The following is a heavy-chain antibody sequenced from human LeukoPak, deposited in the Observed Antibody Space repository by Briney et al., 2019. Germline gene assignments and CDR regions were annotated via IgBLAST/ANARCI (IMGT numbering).Heavy chain of an antibody. V-gene: IGHV3-21*01. CDR1: GFIFSTYN. CDR3: AKDRLESYGSARYYFDS. D-gene: IGHD5-18*01. Sequence: GGSLRLSCSASGFIFSTYNMNWVRQAPGKALEWVSSITSSSSRTYYADSVKGRYTISRDNAKNSLYLQMDSLRAEDTAVYYCAKDRLESYGSARYYFDSWGQGSLVTVSS. CDR2: ITSSSSRT. J-gene: IGHJ4*02.